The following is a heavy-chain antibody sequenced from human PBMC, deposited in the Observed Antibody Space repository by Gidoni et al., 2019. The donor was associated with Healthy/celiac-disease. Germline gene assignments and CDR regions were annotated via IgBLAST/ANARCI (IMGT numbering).Heavy chain of an antibody. CDR1: GGSISSYY. D-gene: IGHD3-22*01. CDR3: ARDLAYYYDSSEDAFDI. CDR2: IYTSGST. Sequence: QVQLQESGPGLVKPSETLSLTCTVSGGSISSYYWSWIRQPAGKGLEWIGRIYTSGSTNYNPSLKSRVTMSVDTSKNQFSLKLSSVTAADTAVYYCARDLAYYYDSSEDAFDIWGQGTMVTVSS. J-gene: IGHJ3*02. V-gene: IGHV4-4*07.